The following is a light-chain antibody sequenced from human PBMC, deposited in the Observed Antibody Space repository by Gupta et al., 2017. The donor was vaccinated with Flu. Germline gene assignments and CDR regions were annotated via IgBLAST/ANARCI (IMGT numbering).Light chain of an antibody. CDR1: QTGLYNSNSKSY. J-gene: IGKJ4*01. CDR3: QQYYRTPPT. Sequence: DIVMTQSPDSLAVSLGERATINCRSSQTGLYNSNSKSYLAWYQQKSGRPPKLLIYWASTRESGVPDPISANGSGTDFTLTIISLQAEDVAVYYCQQYYRTPPTFGGGTKVEIK. V-gene: IGKV4-1*01. CDR2: WAS.